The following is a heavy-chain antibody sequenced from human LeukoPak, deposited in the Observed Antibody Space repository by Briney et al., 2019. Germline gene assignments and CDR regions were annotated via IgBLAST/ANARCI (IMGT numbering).Heavy chain of an antibody. CDR2: ISSSGSTI. V-gene: IGHV3-48*03. CDR1: GFTFSSYE. D-gene: IGHD5-12*01. J-gene: IGHJ4*02. CDR3: ARGLEATIAPFDD. Sequence: GGSLRLSCAASGFTFSSYEMNWVRQAPGKGLEGVSYISSSGSTIYYADSVKGRFTISRDNAKNSLYLQMNSLRAEDTAVYYCARGLEATIAPFDDWGEGTLVTVSS.